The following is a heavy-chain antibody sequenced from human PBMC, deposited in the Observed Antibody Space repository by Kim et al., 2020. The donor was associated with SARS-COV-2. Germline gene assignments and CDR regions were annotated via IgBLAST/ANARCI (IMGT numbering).Heavy chain of an antibody. V-gene: IGHV3-64*04. D-gene: IGHD2-15*01. J-gene: IGHJ6*03. CDR3: ARGRQTGHYYIDV. Sequence: KDRFTISRDNSKNALYLQMDSLRSEDTAVYYCARGRQTGHYYIDVWGKGTTVAVSS.